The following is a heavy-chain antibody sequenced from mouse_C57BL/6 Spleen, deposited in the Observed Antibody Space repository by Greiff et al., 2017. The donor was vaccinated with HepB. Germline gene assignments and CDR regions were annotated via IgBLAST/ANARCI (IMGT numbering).Heavy chain of an antibody. CDR2: IYPGSGNT. CDR1: GYTFTDYY. D-gene: IGHD2-4*01. CDR3: AREDDYGHWFDY. J-gene: IGHJ2*01. Sequence: QVQLQQSGAELVRPGASVKLSCKASGYTFTDYYINWVKQRPGQGLEWIARIYPGSGNTYYNEKFKGKATLTAEKSSSTAYMQLSSLTSEDSAVYFCAREDDYGHWFDYWGQGTTLTVSS. V-gene: IGHV1-76*01.